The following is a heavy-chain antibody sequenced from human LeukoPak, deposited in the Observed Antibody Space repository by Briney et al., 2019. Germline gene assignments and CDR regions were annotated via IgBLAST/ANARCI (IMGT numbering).Heavy chain of an antibody. V-gene: IGHV4-38-2*02. D-gene: IGHD6-13*01. J-gene: IGHJ5*02. CDR2: IYHSGST. CDR3: ARVGYSSRRINWFDP. Sequence: SETLSLTCTVSGYSISSGYYWGWIRQPPGKGLEWIGSIYHSGSTYYNPSLKSRVTISVDTSKNQFSLKLSSVTAADTAVYYCARVGYSSRRINWFDPWGQGTPVTVSS. CDR1: GYSISSGYY.